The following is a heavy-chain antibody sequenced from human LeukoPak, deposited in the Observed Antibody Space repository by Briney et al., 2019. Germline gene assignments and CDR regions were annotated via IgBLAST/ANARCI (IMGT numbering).Heavy chain of an antibody. CDR3: GKTTTGYSSGRYPAWPVDY. CDR2: IFGSGGSA. D-gene: IGHD6-19*01. CDR1: GFTFSSYA. V-gene: IGHV3-23*01. Sequence: GGSLRLSCTASGFTFSSYAMYWVRRAPGKGLEWVSGIFGSGGSAHYADSVKGRFTISRDNSKNTVYLQMNSLKAEDTAVYYCGKTTTGYSSGRYPAWPVDYWGQGTLVTVSS. J-gene: IGHJ4*02.